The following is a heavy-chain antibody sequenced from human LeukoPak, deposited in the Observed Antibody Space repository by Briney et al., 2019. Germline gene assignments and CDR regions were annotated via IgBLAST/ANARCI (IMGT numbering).Heavy chain of an antibody. CDR2: IRPDGSET. CDR1: RFTFSNHY. V-gene: IGHV3-7*03. Sequence: GGSLRLSCVASRFTFSNHYMSWVRQAPGKGLEWVATIRPDGSETFYVDSVKGRFTVSRDNAKNSLYLQMSSLRAEDTAVYYCARDTGDYGGNSPQGLWGQGTLVTVSS. CDR3: ARDTGDYGGNSPQGL. J-gene: IGHJ4*02. D-gene: IGHD4-23*01.